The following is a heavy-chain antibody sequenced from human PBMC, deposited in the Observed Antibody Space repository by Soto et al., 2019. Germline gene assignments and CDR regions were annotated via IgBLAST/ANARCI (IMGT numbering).Heavy chain of an antibody. J-gene: IGHJ4*02. CDR1: GGSISSGDYY. CDR2: IYYSGST. Sequence: QVQLQESGPGLVKPSQTLSLTCTVSGGSISSGDYYWSWIRQPPGKGLEWIGYIYYSGSTYYNPSLKSRVTLSVDTSKHQFSPKLSSVTASDTAVYYCARVADCSGGRCYFSVDYWGQGTLVTVSS. CDR3: ARVADCSGGRCYFSVDY. V-gene: IGHV4-30-4*01. D-gene: IGHD2-15*01.